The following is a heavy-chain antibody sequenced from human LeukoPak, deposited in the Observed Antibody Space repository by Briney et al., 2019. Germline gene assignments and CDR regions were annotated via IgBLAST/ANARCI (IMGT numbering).Heavy chain of an antibody. J-gene: IGHJ3*02. CDR1: GGSISSYSYY. CDR3: ARAYYYASSAFDI. V-gene: IGHV4-39*01. Sequence: PSETLSLTCTVSGGSISSYSYYWGWIRQPPGKGLEWIGNIYYSGSTNYNPSLKSRVTISVDTSKNQFSLNLSSVTAADTAVYYCARAYYYASSAFDIWGQGTMVTVSS. D-gene: IGHD3-22*01. CDR2: IYYSGST.